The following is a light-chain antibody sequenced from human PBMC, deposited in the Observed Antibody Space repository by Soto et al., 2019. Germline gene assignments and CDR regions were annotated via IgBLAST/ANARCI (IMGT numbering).Light chain of an antibody. CDR3: TSYTSSSTPFDV. CDR2: EVS. CDR1: SSDVGGYNY. J-gene: IGLJ1*01. Sequence: QSVLTQPASVSGSPGQSITISCTGTSSDVGGYNYVSWYQHHPGKAPELMIYEVSNRPSGVSNRFSGSKSGNTASLTISGLQAEDEADYYCTSYTSSSTPFDVFGTGTKVTVL. V-gene: IGLV2-14*01.